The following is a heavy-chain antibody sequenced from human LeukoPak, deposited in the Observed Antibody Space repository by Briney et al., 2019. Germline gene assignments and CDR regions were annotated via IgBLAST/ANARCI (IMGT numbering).Heavy chain of an antibody. V-gene: IGHV4-38-2*01. D-gene: IGHD6-13*01. Sequence: SETLSLTCAVSGYSISSGYYWGWIRQPPGEGLEWIGSIYHSGSTYYNPSLKSRVTISVDTSKNQFSLKLSSVTAADTAVYYCASQGVHSSSRGFDPWGQGTLVTVSS. CDR3: ASQGVHSSSRGFDP. J-gene: IGHJ5*02. CDR2: IYHSGST. CDR1: GYSISSGYY.